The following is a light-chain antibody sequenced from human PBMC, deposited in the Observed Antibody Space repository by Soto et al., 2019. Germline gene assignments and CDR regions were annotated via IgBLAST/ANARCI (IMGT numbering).Light chain of an antibody. CDR3: HQYHIYPVT. CDR2: NAS. V-gene: IGKV1-5*03. J-gene: IGKJ4*01. CDR1: QSVSTW. Sequence: DIQMTQSPSTLSASVGDRVTITCRASQSVSTWWAWYQQKPGKAPKLLIHNASTLENGVPSRFSCSGSGTDFTLTISSLQPDEFAAYYCHQYHIYPVTFGGGTKVESK.